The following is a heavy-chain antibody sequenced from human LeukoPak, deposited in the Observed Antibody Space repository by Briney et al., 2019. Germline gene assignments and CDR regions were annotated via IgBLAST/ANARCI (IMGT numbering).Heavy chain of an antibody. CDR2: IANDGRFT. J-gene: IGHJ3*02. D-gene: IGHD2-8*01. CDR1: GLTFSSHP. CDR3: VKEANGFDM. Sequence: PGGSLRLSCAASGLTFSSHPMNWVRQAPGKGLEWVAVIANDGRFTHYADSVKGRFTISRDNSKSTLEMQMNSLRAEDTALYYCVKEANGFDMWGLGTMVTVSS. V-gene: IGHV3-30*04.